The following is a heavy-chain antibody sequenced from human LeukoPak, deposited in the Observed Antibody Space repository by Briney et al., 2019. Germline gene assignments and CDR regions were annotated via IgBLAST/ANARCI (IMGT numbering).Heavy chain of an antibody. J-gene: IGHJ3*02. V-gene: IGHV3-48*03. CDR3: ARERVTTGGDAFDI. CDR2: ISSSGLTI. Sequence: GGSLRLSCAASGFTXSSYEMTWVRQAPGKGLEWVSYISSSGLTIYYAASVRGRFTISRDNANNSLYLQMNSLRAEDTAVYYCARERVTTGGDAFDIWGQGTMVTVSS. D-gene: IGHD4-17*01. CDR1: GFTXSSYE.